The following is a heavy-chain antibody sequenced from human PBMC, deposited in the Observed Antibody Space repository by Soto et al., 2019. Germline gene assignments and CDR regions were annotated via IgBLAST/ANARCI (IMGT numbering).Heavy chain of an antibody. V-gene: IGHV4-39*07. CDR1: GDSISSSNSY. D-gene: IGHD4-17*01. J-gene: IGHJ4*02. CDR2: IYYTGST. Sequence: SETLSLTCTVSGDSISSSNSYWGWIRQPPGKGLEWIGCIYYTGSTYYNPSLKSRVTISVDTPKNQFSLNLSSVTAADTAVYHCARPYGDSYWGQGILVTVSS. CDR3: ARPYGDSY.